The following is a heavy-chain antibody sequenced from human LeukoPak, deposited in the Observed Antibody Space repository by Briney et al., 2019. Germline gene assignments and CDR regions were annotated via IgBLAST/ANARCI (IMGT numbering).Heavy chain of an antibody. V-gene: IGHV4-34*01. CDR3: TSIEVATIFSSQGQY. Sequence: SETLSLTCAVYGXSFSGYYWTWIRQPPGKGLEWIAENNHSGSTNYNPSLKSRVTISVDTSKNQFSLKLNSVTAADTAVYYCTSIEVATIFSSQGQYWGQGTLVTVSS. CDR2: NNHSGST. J-gene: IGHJ4*02. CDR1: GXSFSGYY. D-gene: IGHD5-24*01.